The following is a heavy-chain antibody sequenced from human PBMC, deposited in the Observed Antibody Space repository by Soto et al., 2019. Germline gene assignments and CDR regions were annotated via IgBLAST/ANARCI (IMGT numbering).Heavy chain of an antibody. CDR3: ARDGVGLRVYAMRWCDL. D-gene: IGHD2-8*01. Sequence: ASVKVSCKASGYTFTGYYMHWVRQAPGQGLEWMGWINPNSGGTNYAQKFQGRVTMTRDTSISTAYMELSRLRSDDTAVYYCARDGVGLRVYAMRWCDLSGQGKLVTGSS. V-gene: IGHV1-2*02. CDR2: INPNSGGT. CDR1: GYTFTGYY. J-gene: IGHJ5*02.